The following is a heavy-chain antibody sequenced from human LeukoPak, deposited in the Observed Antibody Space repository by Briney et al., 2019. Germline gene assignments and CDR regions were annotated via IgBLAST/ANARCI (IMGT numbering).Heavy chain of an antibody. Sequence: GGSLRLSCAASGFTFNNYAMYWVRQAPGKGLEWVSAISGSGGSTYYADSVKGRFTISRDNSKNTLYLQMNSLRAEDTAVYYCAKMGVTTSFDYWGQGTLVTVSS. J-gene: IGHJ4*02. D-gene: IGHD4-11*01. CDR2: ISGSGGST. CDR3: AKMGVTTSFDY. V-gene: IGHV3-23*01. CDR1: GFTFNNYA.